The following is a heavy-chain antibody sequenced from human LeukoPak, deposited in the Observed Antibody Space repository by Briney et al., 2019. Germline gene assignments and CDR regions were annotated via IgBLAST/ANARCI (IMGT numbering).Heavy chain of an antibody. CDR1: GYTFITYW. CDR2: IYPGDSDT. CDR3: ATVRTSVTTSDAFDI. Sequence: GESLKISCKGSGYTFITYWIAWVRQMPGKGLEWMGSIYPGDSDTNYSPSFQGQVTIAVDKFISTAYLQWTSLKASDTAMYYCATVRTSVTTSDAFDIWGQGTVVTVSS. D-gene: IGHD4-17*01. J-gene: IGHJ3*02. V-gene: IGHV5-51*01.